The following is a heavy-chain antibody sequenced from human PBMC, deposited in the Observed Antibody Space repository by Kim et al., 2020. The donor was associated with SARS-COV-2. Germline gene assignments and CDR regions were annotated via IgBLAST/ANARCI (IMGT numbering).Heavy chain of an antibody. J-gene: IGHJ6*01. D-gene: IGHD3-10*01. Sequence: GGSLRLSCAASRFTFDDYAMHWVRQAPGKGLEWVSGISWNSGTIGYADSVKGRFTISRDNAKNSLYLQMNSLRTEDTALYYCAKSKITMFQGVLYGMDV. CDR2: ISWNSGTI. V-gene: IGHV3-9*01. CDR1: RFTFDDYA. CDR3: AKSKITMFQGVLYGMDV.